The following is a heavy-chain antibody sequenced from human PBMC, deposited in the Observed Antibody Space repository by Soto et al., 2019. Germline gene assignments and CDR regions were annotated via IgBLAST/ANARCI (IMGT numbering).Heavy chain of an antibody. CDR3: AKCGRQWVATSDFNY. CDR2: VSHDGRNT. Sequence: VQLVESGGGVVQPGRSLRLSCAASGFTFSDYAMHWVRQAPGKGLEWVAGVSHDGRNTHYADSVKGRFTIPRDSSKHTICLEMTSMRAEYRAGYSYAKCGRQWVATSDFNYGGQGAPVTVSS. D-gene: IGHD6-19*01. V-gene: IGHV3-30*18. J-gene: IGHJ4*02. CDR1: GFTFSDYA.